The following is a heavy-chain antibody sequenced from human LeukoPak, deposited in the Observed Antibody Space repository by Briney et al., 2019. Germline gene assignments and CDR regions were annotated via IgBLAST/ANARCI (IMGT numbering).Heavy chain of an antibody. J-gene: IGHJ3*02. CDR1: GGSFSGYY. Sequence: SETLSLTCAVYGGSFSGYYWSWIRQPPGKGLEWIGEINHSGSTNYNPSLKSRVTISVDTSKNQFSLKLSSVTAADTAVYYCARRRAPVVTKGKRYWGDAFDIWGQGTMVTVSS. CDR2: INHSGST. D-gene: IGHD3-22*01. V-gene: IGHV4-34*01. CDR3: ARRRAPVVTKGKRYWGDAFDI.